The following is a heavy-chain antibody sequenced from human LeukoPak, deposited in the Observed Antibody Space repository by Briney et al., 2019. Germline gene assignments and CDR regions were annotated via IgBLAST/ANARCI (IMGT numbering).Heavy chain of an antibody. CDR3: ARVRYDYYYGMDV. CDR2: ISNSSSYI. V-gene: IGHV3-21*01. J-gene: IGHJ6*04. CDR1: GFTFSSYS. Sequence: GESLRLSCAASGFTFSSYSMNWVRQAPGKGLEWVSSISNSSSYIYYADSMKGRFTISRDNAKNSLYLQMNSLRAEDTAVYYCARVRYDYYYGMDVWGKGTTVTVSS.